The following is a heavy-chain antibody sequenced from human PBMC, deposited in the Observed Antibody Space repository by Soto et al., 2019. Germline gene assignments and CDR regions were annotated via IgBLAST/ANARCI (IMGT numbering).Heavy chain of an antibody. J-gene: IGHJ4*02. Sequence: QITLRESGPTLVKPTQTLTLTCTFSGFTLTTPGGGVGWIRQPPGKALEWVAVIYSNNHKRVTPSLETRVGITKDTSKSQVVLTITNLEPADTATYFCAHSHRVGNVTDGFDFWGKGLLVTVTS. V-gene: IGHV2-5*01. CDR3: AHSHRVGNVTDGFDF. D-gene: IGHD2-21*02. CDR1: GFTLTTPGGG. CDR2: IYSNNHK.